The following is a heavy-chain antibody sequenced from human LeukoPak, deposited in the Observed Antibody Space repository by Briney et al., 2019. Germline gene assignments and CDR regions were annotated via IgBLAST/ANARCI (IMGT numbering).Heavy chain of an antibody. V-gene: IGHV3-74*01. CDR3: ARNSWNYADY. CDR2: INSDGSSS. CDR1: RFTFSSFG. J-gene: IGHJ4*02. D-gene: IGHD1-20*01. Sequence: GGSLRLSCAASRFTFSSFGMHWVRQAPGKGLVWVSRINSDGSSSTYADSVKGRFTISRDNAKNTLYLQMNSLRAEDTAVYYCARNSWNYADYWGQGTLVTVSS.